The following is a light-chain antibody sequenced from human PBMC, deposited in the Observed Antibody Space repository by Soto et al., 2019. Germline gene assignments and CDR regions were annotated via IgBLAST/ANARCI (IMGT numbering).Light chain of an antibody. J-gene: IGKJ1*01. CDR3: QEYGTSRT. V-gene: IGKV3-20*01. CDR1: QSVSSTY. CDR2: GTC. Sequence: EIVLTQSPDTLSLSPGERATLSCRASQSVSSTYLAWYQQRPGQAPRLLIYGTCSRATGIPDRFSGSGSGTDFTLTISRLEPDDFAVYYCQEYGTSRTFGQGTEVEIK.